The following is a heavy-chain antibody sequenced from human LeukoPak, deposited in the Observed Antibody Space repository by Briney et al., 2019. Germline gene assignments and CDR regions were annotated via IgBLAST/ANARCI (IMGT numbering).Heavy chain of an antibody. J-gene: IGHJ6*03. D-gene: IGHD4-17*01. Sequence: PSETLSLTCTVSGGSISSGDYYWSWIRQPPGKGLEWIGYIYYSGSTYYNPSLKSRVTISVDTSKNQFSLKLSSVTAADTAVYYCARVNFGYGDYYYYYYMDVWGKGTTVTVSS. CDR3: ARVNFGYGDYYYYYYMDV. CDR1: GGSISSGDYY. V-gene: IGHV4-30-4*08. CDR2: IYYSGST.